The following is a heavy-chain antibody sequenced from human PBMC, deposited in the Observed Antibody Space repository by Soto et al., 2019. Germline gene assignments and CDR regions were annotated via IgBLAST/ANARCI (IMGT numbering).Heavy chain of an antibody. V-gene: IGHV1-69*13. CDR2: IIPFFGTA. CDR3: AKSAPMDAGDKYYYDF. Sequence: VKVSCKASGGTFSTFGISWVRQAPGQGLEWMGGIIPFFGTARYSQKFEDRITITADESTNTVYMDLRSLTSEDTAIYYCAKSAPMDAGDKYYYDFWGQGALVTVSS. D-gene: IGHD4-17*01. CDR1: GGTFSTFG. J-gene: IGHJ4*02.